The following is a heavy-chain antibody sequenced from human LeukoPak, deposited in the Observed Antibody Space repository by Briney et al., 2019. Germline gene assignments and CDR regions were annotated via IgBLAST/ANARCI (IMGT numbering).Heavy chain of an antibody. D-gene: IGHD3-22*01. V-gene: IGHV3-23*01. Sequence: GGTLRLSCAASGFTFSSYGMSWVRQAPGKGLEWVSAISGSGGSTYYADSVKGRFTISRDNSKNTLYLQMNSLRAEDTAVYYCAKDPGSSGYLFDYWGQGTLVTVSS. CDR1: GFTFSSYG. J-gene: IGHJ4*02. CDR2: ISGSGGST. CDR3: AKDPGSSGYLFDY.